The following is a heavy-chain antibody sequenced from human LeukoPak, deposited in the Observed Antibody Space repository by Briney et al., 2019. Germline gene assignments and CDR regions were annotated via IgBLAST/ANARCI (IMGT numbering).Heavy chain of an antibody. J-gene: IGHJ4*02. Sequence: GGSLRLSCAASGFTFSDHDMDWVRQAPGKGLEWVGRSKNKANNKAHTYTTEYAASVKGRFTLSRDDSHNSLFLQMNSLNTEDTAVYYCAVWLEGVCLWGQGTLVTVSS. CDR1: GFTFSDHD. D-gene: IGHD2-8*01. CDR2: SKNKANNKAHTYTT. V-gene: IGHV3-72*01. CDR3: AVWLEGVCL.